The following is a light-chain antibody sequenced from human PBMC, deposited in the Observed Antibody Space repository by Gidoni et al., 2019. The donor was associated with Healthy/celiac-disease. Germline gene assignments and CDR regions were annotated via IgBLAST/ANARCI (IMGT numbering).Light chain of an antibody. V-gene: IGKV3-15*01. CDR3: QQYNNWPPLT. J-gene: IGKJ4*01. CDR2: GAS. Sequence: EIVMTPSPATLSVSPGERATRSCRARQSVSSNLAWYQQKPGQPPRLLIYGASTRDTGIPARFSVSGSGTEFTLTISSLQSEDFAVYYCQQYNNWPPLTFGGGTKVEIK. CDR1: QSVSSN.